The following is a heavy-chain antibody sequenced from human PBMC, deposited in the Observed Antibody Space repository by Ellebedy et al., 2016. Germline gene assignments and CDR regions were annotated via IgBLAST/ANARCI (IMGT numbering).Heavy chain of an antibody. CDR2: MNPNNGNT. D-gene: IGHD1-14*01. V-gene: IGHV1-8*01. CDR1: GYIFISYN. CDR3: ARGYNRLSYYYMNV. Sequence: ASVKVSXKASGYIFISYNLNWVRQATGQGLEWMGWMNPNNGNTVHAQKFQGRVTMTRDTSISTAYMELRSLRSEDTAVYYCARGYNRLSYYYMNVWGKGTTVTVSS. J-gene: IGHJ6*03.